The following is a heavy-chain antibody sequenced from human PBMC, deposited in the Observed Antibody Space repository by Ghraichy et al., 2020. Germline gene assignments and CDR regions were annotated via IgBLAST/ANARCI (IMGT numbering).Heavy chain of an antibody. CDR2: ISGSGGST. D-gene: IGHD3-22*01. J-gene: IGHJ4*02. CDR1: GFTFSSYA. V-gene: IGHV3-23*01. Sequence: GGSLRLSCAASGFTFSSYAMSWVRQAPGKGLEWVSAISGSGGSTYYADSVKGRFTISRDNSKNTLYLQMNSLRAEDTAVYYCAKYYYDSSGYLTLYYFDYWGQGTLVTVSS. CDR3: AKYYYDSSGYLTLYYFDY.